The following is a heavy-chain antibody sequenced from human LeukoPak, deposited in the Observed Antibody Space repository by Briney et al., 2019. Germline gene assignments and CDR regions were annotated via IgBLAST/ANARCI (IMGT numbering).Heavy chain of an antibody. CDR1: GGSISSYY. CDR3: TLIVTGWGSTFDI. J-gene: IGHJ3*02. D-gene: IGHD3-22*01. Sequence: SETLSLTCTASGGSISSYYWSWIRQPAGKGLEWIGRIYTSGSTNYNPSLKSRVTMSVDTSKNQFSLKLSSVTAADTAVYYCTLIVTGWGSTFDIWGQGTMVTVSS. CDR2: IYTSGST. V-gene: IGHV4-4*07.